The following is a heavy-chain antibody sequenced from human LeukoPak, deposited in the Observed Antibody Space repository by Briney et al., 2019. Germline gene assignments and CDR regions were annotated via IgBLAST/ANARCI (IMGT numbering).Heavy chain of an antibody. CDR2: IYTSGST. D-gene: IGHD3-22*01. J-gene: IGHJ4*02. V-gene: IGHV4-59*10. Sequence: PSETLSLTCAVYGGSFSGYYWSWIRQPAGKGLEWIGRIYTSGSTNYNPSLKSRVTMSVDTSKDQFSLKLSSVTAADTAVYYCARQNSWDYDSSLKNWGQGTLVTVSS. CDR3: ARQNSWDYDSSLKN. CDR1: GGSFSGYY.